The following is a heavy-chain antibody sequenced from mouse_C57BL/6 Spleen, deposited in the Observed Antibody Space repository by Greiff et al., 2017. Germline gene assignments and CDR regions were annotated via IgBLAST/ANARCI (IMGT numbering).Heavy chain of an antibody. CDR3: ARKPRNWAYFDY. J-gene: IGHJ2*01. Sequence: VKLVESGPGLVQPSQSLSITCTVSGFSLTSYGVHWVRQSPGKGLEWLVVIWSGGSTDYNAALISRLSISKDNAKSQVFFKMNSLQADDTAIYYCARKPRNWAYFDYWGQGTTLTVSS. CDR2: IWSGGST. V-gene: IGHV2-2*01. D-gene: IGHD4-1*02. CDR1: GFSLTSYG.